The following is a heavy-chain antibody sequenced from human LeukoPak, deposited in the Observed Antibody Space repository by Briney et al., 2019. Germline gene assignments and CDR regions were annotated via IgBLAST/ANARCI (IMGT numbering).Heavy chain of an antibody. V-gene: IGHV1-46*01. CDR2: INPSGGST. Sequence: ASVKVSCKASGYTFTSYYMHWVRQAPGQGLEWMGIINPSGGSTSYAQKFQGRVTMTRDMSTSTVYMELSSLRSEDTAVYYCARDELTGYSYGYDYYYMDVWGKGTTVIVSS. CDR3: ARDELTGYSYGYDYYYMDV. D-gene: IGHD5-18*01. J-gene: IGHJ6*03. CDR1: GYTFTSYY.